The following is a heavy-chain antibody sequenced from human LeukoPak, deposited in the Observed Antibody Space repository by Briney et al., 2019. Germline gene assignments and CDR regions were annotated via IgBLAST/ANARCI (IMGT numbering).Heavy chain of an antibody. D-gene: IGHD6-13*01. Sequence: GASVKVSCKASGYTFTSYGISWVRQAPGQGLEWMGWISAYNGNTNYAQKLQGRVTMTTDTSTSTAYMGLRSLRSEDTAVYYCARGSPGIAAAGNYYYYMDVWGKGTTVTVSS. V-gene: IGHV1-18*01. CDR2: ISAYNGNT. J-gene: IGHJ6*03. CDR1: GYTFTSYG. CDR3: ARGSPGIAAAGNYYYYMDV.